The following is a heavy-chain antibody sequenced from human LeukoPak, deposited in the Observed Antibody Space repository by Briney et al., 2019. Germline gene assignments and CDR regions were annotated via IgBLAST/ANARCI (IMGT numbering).Heavy chain of an antibody. V-gene: IGHV4-34*01. CDR3: ARGAFWTGYHYVPQSTPYYFDY. CDR2: INHSGST. J-gene: IGHJ4*02. CDR1: GGSFSGYY. Sequence: SETLSLTCAVYGGSFSGYYWSWIRQPPGKGLEWIGEINHSGSTNYNPSLKSRVTISVDTSKNQFSLKLSPVTAADTAVYYCARGAFWTGYHYVPQSTPYYFDYWGQGTLVTVSS. D-gene: IGHD3/OR15-3a*01.